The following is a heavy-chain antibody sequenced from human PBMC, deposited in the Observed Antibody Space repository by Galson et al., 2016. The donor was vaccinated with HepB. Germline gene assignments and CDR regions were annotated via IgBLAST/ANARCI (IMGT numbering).Heavy chain of an antibody. CDR2: ISTSGHI. V-gene: IGHV4-4*07. CDR1: GGSITSDY. D-gene: IGHD2-15*01. Sequence: SETLSLTCTVSGGSITSDYWSWIRQPAGKGLEWIGRISTSGHIKYNPSLESRVTMSVDTSKNQFSLSLSSVTAADTAVYYCGRLLWPATRGAFHIWGQGTMVTVSS. CDR3: GRLLWPATRGAFHI. J-gene: IGHJ3*02.